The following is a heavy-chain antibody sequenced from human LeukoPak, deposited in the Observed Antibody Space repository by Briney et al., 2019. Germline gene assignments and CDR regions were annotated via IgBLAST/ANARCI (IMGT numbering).Heavy chain of an antibody. CDR3: AKDGSGSFAPYYFDY. CDR1: GFTFSTYW. D-gene: IGHD3-10*01. J-gene: IGHJ4*02. Sequence: GGSLRLSCAASGFTFSTYWMSWVRQAPGKGLEWVANINQDGSEKYYADSVKGRFTISRDNSKNTLYLQMNSLRAEDTAVYYCAKDGSGSFAPYYFDYWGQGTLVTVSS. CDR2: INQDGSEK. V-gene: IGHV3-7*04.